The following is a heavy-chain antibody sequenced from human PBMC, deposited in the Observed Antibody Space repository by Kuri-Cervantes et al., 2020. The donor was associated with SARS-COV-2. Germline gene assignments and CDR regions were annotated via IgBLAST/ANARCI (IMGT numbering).Heavy chain of an antibody. CDR1: GGSISSGDYY. CDR2: IFYSGST. Sequence: LRLSCTVSGGSISSGDYYWSWIRQPPGRGLEWIGHIFYSGSTYYNPSLKSRVTISVDTSKNQFSLKLSSVTAADTAVYYCVKDGAAMVTGPVGYYGMDVWGQGTTVTVSS. D-gene: IGHD5-18*01. V-gene: IGHV4-30-4*01. J-gene: IGHJ6*02. CDR3: VKDGAAMVTGPVGYYGMDV.